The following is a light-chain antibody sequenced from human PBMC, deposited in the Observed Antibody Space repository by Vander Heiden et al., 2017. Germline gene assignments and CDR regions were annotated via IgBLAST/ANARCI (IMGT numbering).Light chain of an antibody. V-gene: IGLV2-8*01. CDR2: EVS. Sequence: QSALTQPPSASGSPVQSVTISCTGTSSDVGGYHYVSWYQQHPGKAPKLMISEVSQRPSGVPDRFSGSKSGNTASLTVSGLQAEDEADYYCSSYAGSNNLVFGGGTKLTVL. CDR3: SSYAGSNNLV. J-gene: IGLJ2*01. CDR1: SSDVGGYHY.